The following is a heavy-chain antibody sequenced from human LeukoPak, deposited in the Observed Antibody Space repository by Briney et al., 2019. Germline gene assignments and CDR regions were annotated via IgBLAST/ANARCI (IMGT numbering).Heavy chain of an antibody. CDR1: GFTFSTYA. Sequence: KPGGSLRLSCAASGFTFSTYAMHWVRQAPWKGLEWVSSISSSASDIYYADSLKGRFTISRDNAKNSLYLQMNSLRAEDTAVYYCARRRDSWEQSVYAFDIWGQGTMVTVSS. D-gene: IGHD1/OR15-1a*01. CDR3: ARRRDSWEQSVYAFDI. CDR2: ISSSASDI. J-gene: IGHJ3*02. V-gene: IGHV3-21*01.